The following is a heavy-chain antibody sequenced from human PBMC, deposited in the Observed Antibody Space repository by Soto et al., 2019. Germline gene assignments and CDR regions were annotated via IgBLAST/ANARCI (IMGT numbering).Heavy chain of an antibody. Sequence: ASVKVSCKASGYTFSDYYLHWLRQAPGQGLEWMGWISPKSGGTHYAPKFEGRVTLTTDASISTAFMELSRLTSDDTAVYYCARGPRTQLWFPNVYWGQGTLVTVSS. J-gene: IGHJ4*02. CDR2: ISPKSGGT. D-gene: IGHD5-18*01. V-gene: IGHV1-2*02. CDR1: GYTFSDYY. CDR3: ARGPRTQLWFPNVY.